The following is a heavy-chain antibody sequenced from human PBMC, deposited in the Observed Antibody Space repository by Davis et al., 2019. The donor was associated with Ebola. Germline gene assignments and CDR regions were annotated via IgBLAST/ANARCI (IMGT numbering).Heavy chain of an antibody. J-gene: IGHJ5*02. CDR3: ARGRFLEWLLYRRDNWFDP. CDR2: IIPIFGTA. CDR1: GGTFSSYA. V-gene: IGHV1-69*13. D-gene: IGHD3-3*01. Sequence: SVKVSCKASGGTFSSYAISWVRQAPGQGLEWMGGIIPIFGTANYAQKFQGRVTITADESTSTAYMELSSLRSADTAVYYCARGRFLEWLLYRRDNWFDPWGQGTLVTVSS.